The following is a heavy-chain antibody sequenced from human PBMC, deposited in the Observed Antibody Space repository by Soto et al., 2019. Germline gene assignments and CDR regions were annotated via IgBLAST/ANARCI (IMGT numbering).Heavy chain of an antibody. Sequence: QVQLVQSGAEVKKPGASVKVSCKASGYTFTNYGSSWVRQAPGQGLEWMGWIVTYNGNTQSAQRLQGRLTMTADTSTTTAYMELTSLRSDDTAVYYCARGPQSSGWRGKWFDPWGQGTLVTVSS. CDR1: GYTFTNYG. CDR3: ARGPQSSGWRGKWFDP. J-gene: IGHJ5*02. V-gene: IGHV1-18*01. D-gene: IGHD6-25*01. CDR2: IVTYNGNT.